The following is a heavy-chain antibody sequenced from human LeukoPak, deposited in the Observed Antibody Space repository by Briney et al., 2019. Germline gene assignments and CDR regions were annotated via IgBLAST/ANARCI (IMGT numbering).Heavy chain of an antibody. CDR2: ISNSGS. J-gene: IGHJ4*02. CDR3: ARGNYDILSDYSLYSPRGGFDH. V-gene: IGHV4-59*01. Sequence: SQTLSPTSTLSGVSLTLYYCTWIRQSPKKGLEWIGGISNSGSNYNPSLSSRLTISTDTSKNHFSLRLTSVSAADTAVYYCARGNYDILSDYSLYSPRGGFDHWGQGILVTVSS. D-gene: IGHD3-9*01. CDR1: GVSLTLYY.